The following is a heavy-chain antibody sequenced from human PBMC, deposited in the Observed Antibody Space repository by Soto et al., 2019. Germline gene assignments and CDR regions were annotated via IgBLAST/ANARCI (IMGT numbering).Heavy chain of an antibody. V-gene: IGHV4-34*01. Sequence: SETLSLTCTIYGGSFSGYYWTWIRQPPGKGLEWIGEINHSGTTNYSPSLKRRVSISVDMSKDKFSLNLSSVTAADTAVYYCASGKTRTARPSLRYYYYGLDVWGQGSTVTVSS. CDR3: ASGKTRTARPSLRYYYYGLDV. D-gene: IGHD6-6*01. CDR2: INHSGTT. J-gene: IGHJ6*02. CDR1: GGSFSGYY.